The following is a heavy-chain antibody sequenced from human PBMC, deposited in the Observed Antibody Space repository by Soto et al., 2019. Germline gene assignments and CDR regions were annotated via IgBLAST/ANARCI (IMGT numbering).Heavy chain of an antibody. D-gene: IGHD2-8*01. V-gene: IGHV3-7*03. Sequence: EIQLVESGGGLVQPGGSLRLSCEASGFRFSCCWMSWVRQAPGKGLEWVANIKEDGSERYHVDSVKGRFTISRDNAKSSLYLQMNGLRDEDTAVYYYVKGGTNFDSWGQGTLVTVSS. CDR2: IKEDGSER. J-gene: IGHJ5*01. CDR1: GFRFSCCW. CDR3: VKGGTNFDS.